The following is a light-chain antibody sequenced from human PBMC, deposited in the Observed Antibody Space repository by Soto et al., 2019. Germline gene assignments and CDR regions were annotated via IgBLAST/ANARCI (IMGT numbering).Light chain of an antibody. Sequence: QSALTQPASVSGSPGQSITISCTGTSSDVGGYNYVSWYQQHPGKAPKLMIYEVSNRPSGVSNRFSGSKSGNSASLTISGLQAEAEADYYSSSYPSSSTFVFGTGTKVTVL. CDR2: EVS. J-gene: IGLJ1*01. V-gene: IGLV2-14*01. CDR1: SSDVGGYNY. CDR3: SSYPSSSTFV.